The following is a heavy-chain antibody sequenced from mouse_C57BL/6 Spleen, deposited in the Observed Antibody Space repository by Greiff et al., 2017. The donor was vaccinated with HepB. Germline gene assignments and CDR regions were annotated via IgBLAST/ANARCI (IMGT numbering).Heavy chain of an antibody. J-gene: IGHJ1*03. CDR3: ARDPYSYYSNLDWYFDV. D-gene: IGHD2-5*01. CDR2: ISYDGSN. Sequence: EVQLQESGPGLVKPSQSLSLTCSVTGYSITSGYYWNWIRQFPGNKLEWMGYISYDGSNNYNPSLKNRISITRDTSKNQFFLKLNSVTTEDTATYYCARDPYSYYSNLDWYFDVWGTGTTVTVSS. V-gene: IGHV3-6*01. CDR1: GYSITSGYY.